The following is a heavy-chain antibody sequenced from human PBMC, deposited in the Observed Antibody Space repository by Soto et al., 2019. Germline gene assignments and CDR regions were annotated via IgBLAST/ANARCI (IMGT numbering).Heavy chain of an antibody. D-gene: IGHD3-9*01. CDR3: ARQDYDILTGYYRGWFDP. V-gene: IGHV4-39*01. CDR2: IYYSGST. Sequence: SETLSLTCTVSGGSISSNSYYWGWIRQPPGKGLEWIGSIYYSGSTYYNPSLKSRVTISVDTSKNQFSLKLSSVTAADTAVYYCARQDYDILTGYYRGWFDPWGQGTLVTVSS. J-gene: IGHJ5*02. CDR1: GGSISSNSYY.